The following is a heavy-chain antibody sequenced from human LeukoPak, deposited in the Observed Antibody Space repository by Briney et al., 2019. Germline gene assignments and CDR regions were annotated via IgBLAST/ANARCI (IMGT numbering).Heavy chain of an antibody. V-gene: IGHV1-18*01. J-gene: IGHJ4*02. CDR1: GYTFNNYA. CDR2: ISAYNGDT. D-gene: IGHD6-13*01. Sequence: ASVKVSCKASGYTFNNYAISWVRQAPGQGLEWMGWISAYNGDTKFAQKFQGRVTMTTDTSTSTAYMELRSLRSDDTAVYYCARAPQQLASRVDFWGQGTLVTASS. CDR3: ARAPQQLASRVDF.